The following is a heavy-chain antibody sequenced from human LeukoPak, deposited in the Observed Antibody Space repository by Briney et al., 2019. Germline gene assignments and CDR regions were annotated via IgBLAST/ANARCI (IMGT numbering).Heavy chain of an antibody. Sequence: PGGSLRLSCAAPGFTFDDYAMHWVRQAPGKGLEWVSGISWNSGSIGYADSVKGRFTISRDNAKNSLYLQMNSLRAEDTAVYYCAREIGYYYGSGSPSPYFDYWGQGTLVTVSS. CDR3: AREIGYYYGSGSPSPYFDY. CDR1: GFTFDDYA. CDR2: ISWNSGSI. D-gene: IGHD3-10*01. J-gene: IGHJ4*02. V-gene: IGHV3-9*01.